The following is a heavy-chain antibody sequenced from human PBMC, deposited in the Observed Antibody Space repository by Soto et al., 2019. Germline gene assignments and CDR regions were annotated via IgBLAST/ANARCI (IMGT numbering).Heavy chain of an antibody. CDR1: GFTFDNYA. CDR2: ISWDSGSI. V-gene: IGHV3-9*01. J-gene: IGHJ4*02. Sequence: PGGSLRLSCAASGFTFDNYAMHWVRQAPGKGLEWVSGISWDSGSIGYADSVRGRFTISRDNARNSLYLRMSSLRPEDTALYYCAKDAAYYFDYWGQGTLVTVSS. D-gene: IGHD6-25*01. CDR3: AKDAAYYFDY.